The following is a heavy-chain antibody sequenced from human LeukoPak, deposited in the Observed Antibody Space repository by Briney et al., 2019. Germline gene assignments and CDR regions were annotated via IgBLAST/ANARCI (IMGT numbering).Heavy chain of an antibody. D-gene: IGHD2/OR15-2a*01. V-gene: IGHV3-23*01. CDR3: ARGGYFSFDY. CDR1: GFSFSTYD. J-gene: IGHJ4*02. Sequence: PGGSLRLSCVTSGFSFSTYDMSWVRQAPGKGLEWVSGITANTRGRITYYADSVKGRFTISRDSSKDTLYLQMNSLGAEDTAVYFCARGGYFSFDYWGQGTLVTVSS. CDR2: ITANTRGRIT.